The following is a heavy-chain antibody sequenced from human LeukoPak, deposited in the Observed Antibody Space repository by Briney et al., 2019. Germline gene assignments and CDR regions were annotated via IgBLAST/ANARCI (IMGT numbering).Heavy chain of an antibody. J-gene: IGHJ4*02. V-gene: IGHV3-74*03. CDR1: GFTFSSHW. D-gene: IGHD2-2*01. CDR2: INGDGSNT. Sequence: GGSLRLSCAASGFTFSSHWMHWVRQAPGKGLVWVSRINGDGSNTTYADSVKGRFTISRDNAKNTLYLQMNSLRAEDTAVYYCARGAVPAARRRAPAAFDYWGQGTLVTVSS. CDR3: ARGAVPAARRRAPAAFDY.